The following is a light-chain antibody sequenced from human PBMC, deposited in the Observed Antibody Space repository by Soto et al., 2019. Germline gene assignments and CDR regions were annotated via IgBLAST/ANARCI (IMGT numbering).Light chain of an antibody. CDR1: QRVISRY. CDR3: QYYGDSPRT. J-gene: IGKJ1*01. CDR2: GAS. V-gene: IGKV3-20*01. Sequence: ELVLTQSPGTLSLSPGARATLSCRASQRVISRYLAWYQKKPGQPPRLLIYGASTRATGIPDRFGGSGSETDFTRTISSLDPDDFAVYHCQYYGDSPRTFGQGTKVEV.